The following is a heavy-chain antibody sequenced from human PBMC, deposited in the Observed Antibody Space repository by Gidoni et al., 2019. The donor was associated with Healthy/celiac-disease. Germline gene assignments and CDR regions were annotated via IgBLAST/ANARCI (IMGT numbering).Heavy chain of an antibody. CDR3: ARDDYGDSTRGYYGMDV. CDR1: GYTFTSYG. D-gene: IGHD4-17*01. Sequence: QVQLVQSGAEVKKPGASVKVPCKASGYTFTSYGISWVRQAPGQGLEWMGWISAYNGNTNYAQKLQGRVTMTTDTSTSTAYMELRSLRSDDTAVYYCARDDYGDSTRGYYGMDVWGQGTTVTVSS. J-gene: IGHJ6*02. V-gene: IGHV1-18*01. CDR2: ISAYNGNT.